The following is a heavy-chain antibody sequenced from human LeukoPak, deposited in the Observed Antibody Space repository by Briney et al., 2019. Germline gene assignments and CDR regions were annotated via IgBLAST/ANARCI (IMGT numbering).Heavy chain of an antibody. V-gene: IGHV3-30*18. CDR3: AKNSGTYNWNDPHDY. CDR1: GFIFSTYG. Sequence: GGSLRLSCAASGFIFSTYGMHWVRQAPGKGLEWVAVISYDGGNKYYAESVKGRSTISRDNSKNTLYLQMNSLRAEDTAVYYCAKNSGTYNWNDPHDYWGQGTLVTVSS. J-gene: IGHJ4*02. CDR2: ISYDGGNK. D-gene: IGHD1-20*01.